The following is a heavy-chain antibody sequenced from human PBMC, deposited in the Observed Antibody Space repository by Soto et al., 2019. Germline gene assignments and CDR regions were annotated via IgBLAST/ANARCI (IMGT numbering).Heavy chain of an antibody. J-gene: IGHJ4*02. D-gene: IGHD1-26*01. CDR1: GFAFSFCA. Sequence: EVQLLESGGGLVQPRGSLRLSCAASGFAFSFCAMNWVRQAPGKGLEWVSSTRGSGGDTYYADSVRGRFTISRDNSKNTLYLQMNSLRVEDTAVYYCVKGHSHSYYYSDYWGQGTLVTVSS. V-gene: IGHV3-23*01. CDR3: VKGHSHSYYYSDY. CDR2: TRGSGGDT.